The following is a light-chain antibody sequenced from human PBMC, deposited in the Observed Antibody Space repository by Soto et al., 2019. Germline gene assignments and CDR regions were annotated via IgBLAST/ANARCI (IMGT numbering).Light chain of an antibody. Sequence: QSVLTQPASVSGSPGQSITISCTGTSSDVGDYNFVSWYQQHPGKAPKLMIYDVTDRPSGVSNRFSGSKSGNTASLTISGLQAEDEADYYCSSYTSSSTLVXGTVTKLTVL. CDR2: DVT. CDR3: SSYTSSSTLV. CDR1: SSDVGDYNF. J-gene: IGLJ1*01. V-gene: IGLV2-14*01.